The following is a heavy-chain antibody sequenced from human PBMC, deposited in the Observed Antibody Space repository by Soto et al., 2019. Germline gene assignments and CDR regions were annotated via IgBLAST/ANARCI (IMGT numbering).Heavy chain of an antibody. J-gene: IGHJ1*01. CDR2: IIPIFGTA. D-gene: IGHD6-6*01. CDR1: GGTFSSYA. V-gene: IGHV1-69*13. CDR3: AIPRGYSSSSPEYFQH. Sequence: SVKVSCKASGGTFSSYAISWVRQAPGQGLEWMGGIIPIFGTANYAQKFQGRVTITADESTSTAYMELSSLRAEDTAVYYCAIPRGYSSSSPEYFQHWGQGTLVTVSS.